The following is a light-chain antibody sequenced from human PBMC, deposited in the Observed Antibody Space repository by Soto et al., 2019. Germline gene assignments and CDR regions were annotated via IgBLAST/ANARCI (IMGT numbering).Light chain of an antibody. J-gene: IGKJ1*01. Sequence: DIQLTQSPSFLSASGGDRVTITCRASQDISSHLVWFQQEPGKAPKLLIYAASTLQSGVPSRFTGVGAGTDFTLTISSLQTEDFATYYCLQLNSLPPTVGQANTVETK. CDR3: LQLNSLPPT. CDR2: AAS. V-gene: IGKV1-9*01. CDR1: QDISSH.